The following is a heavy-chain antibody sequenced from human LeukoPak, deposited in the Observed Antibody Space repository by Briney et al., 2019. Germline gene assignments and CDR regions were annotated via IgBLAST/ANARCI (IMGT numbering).Heavy chain of an antibody. V-gene: IGHV3-11*01. Sequence: GGSLRLSCAASGFTFSDYYMSWIRQAPGKGLEWVSYISSSGSTIYYADSVKGRFTISRDNAKNSLYLQMNSLRAEDTAVYYCARPREVGYSSSWYSDYYYGMDVWGQGTTVTVSS. CDR2: ISSSGSTI. J-gene: IGHJ6*02. CDR1: GFTFSDYY. CDR3: ARPREVGYSSSWYSDYYYGMDV. D-gene: IGHD6-13*01.